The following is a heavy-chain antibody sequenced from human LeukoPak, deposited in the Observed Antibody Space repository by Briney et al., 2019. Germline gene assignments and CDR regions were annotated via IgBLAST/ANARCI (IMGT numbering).Heavy chain of an antibody. CDR2: ISYDGSNK. J-gene: IGHJ3*02. CDR1: GFTFSSYG. V-gene: IGHV3-30*18. D-gene: IGHD2-2*01. Sequence: GGSLRLSCAASGFTFSSYGMHWVRQAPGKGLEWVAVISYDGSNKYYADSVKGRFTISRDNSKNTLYLQMNSLRAEDTAVYYCAKDLYQLLSSYAFDIWGQGTMVTVSS. CDR3: AKDLYQLLSSYAFDI.